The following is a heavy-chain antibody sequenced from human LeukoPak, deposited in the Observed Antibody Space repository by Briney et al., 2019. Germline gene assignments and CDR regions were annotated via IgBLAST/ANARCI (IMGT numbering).Heavy chain of an antibody. J-gene: IGHJ4*02. CDR3: AGGMVVKPFDY. Sequence: SETLSLTCTVSGGSISSYYWSWIRQPPGKGLEWIGYIYNSGSTNYNPSLESRVTISVDTSKNQFSLKLSSVTAADTAVYYCAGGMVVKPFDYWGQGTLVTVSS. D-gene: IGHD2-15*01. CDR2: IYNSGST. CDR1: GGSISSYY. V-gene: IGHV4-59*01.